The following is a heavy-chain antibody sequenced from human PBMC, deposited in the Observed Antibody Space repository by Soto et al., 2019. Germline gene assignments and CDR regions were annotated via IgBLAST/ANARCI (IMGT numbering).Heavy chain of an antibody. Sequence: PLETLSFTYTFSYSSIIRHDLTLIRQTQERGMEWIGYIHSSGSANYNPSLNSRLTMSVDRSKSQFSMKLASVTAADTAVYYSARGFCGSGLNWFEPGGQGTLVTVSS. D-gene: IGHD6-19*01. CDR1: YSSIIRHD. J-gene: IGHJ5*02. V-gene: IGHV4-4*09. CDR3: ARGFCGSGLNWFEP. CDR2: IHSSGSA.